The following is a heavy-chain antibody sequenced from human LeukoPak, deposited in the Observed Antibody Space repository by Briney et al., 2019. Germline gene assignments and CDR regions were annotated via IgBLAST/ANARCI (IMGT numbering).Heavy chain of an antibody. V-gene: IGHV1-2*02. CDR2: INPNSGGT. D-gene: IGHD2-8*01. J-gene: IGHJ5*02. CDR3: ARDLIDGLMVYAPNWFDP. Sequence: ASVKVSCKASGYTFTGYYMHWVRQAPGQGLEWMGWINPNSGGTNYAQKFQGRVTMTRDTSISTTYMELSRLRSDDTAVYYCARDLIDGLMVYAPNWFDPWGQGTLVTVSS. CDR1: GYTFTGYY.